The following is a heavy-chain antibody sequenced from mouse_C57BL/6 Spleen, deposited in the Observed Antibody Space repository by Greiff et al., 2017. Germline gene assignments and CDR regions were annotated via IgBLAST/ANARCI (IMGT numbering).Heavy chain of an antibody. CDR2: IYPGDGDT. CDR3: ESEGFYDGSSYGFIAY. J-gene: IGHJ3*01. V-gene: IGHV1-82*01. Sequence: VQLQQSGPELVKPGASVKISCKASGYAFSSSWMNWVKQRPGKGLEWIGRIYPGDGDTNYNGKFKGKATLTADNSSSTAYMQLSNLTTEDSAVSVCESEGFYDGSSYGFIAYWGQGTLVTVSA. CDR1: GYAFSSSW. D-gene: IGHD1-1*01.